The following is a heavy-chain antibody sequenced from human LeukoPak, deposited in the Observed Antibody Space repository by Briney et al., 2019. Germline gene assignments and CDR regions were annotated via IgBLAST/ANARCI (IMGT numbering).Heavy chain of an antibody. J-gene: IGHJ4*02. Sequence: GGSLRLSCAASGFSFNTYWMYWDRQVPEKGLVWVSRIKTDGSSTSYADSVKGRFTISRDNAKNTLYLQMNSLRAEDTAVYYCTTLYSGAMDYWGQGTLVTVSS. CDR2: IKTDGSST. V-gene: IGHV3-74*01. D-gene: IGHD1-26*01. CDR3: TTLYSGAMDY. CDR1: GFSFNTYW.